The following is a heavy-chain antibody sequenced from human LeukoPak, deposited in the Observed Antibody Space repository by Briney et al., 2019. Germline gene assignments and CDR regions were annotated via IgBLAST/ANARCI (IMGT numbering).Heavy chain of an antibody. D-gene: IGHD3-3*01. Sequence: ASVKVSCKASGYTFTGYYMHWVRQAPGKGLEWMGGFDPEDGETIYAQKFQGRVTMTEDTSTDTAYMELSSLRSEDTAVYYCATGVGFRFLEWFMTLGNDAFDIWGQGTMVTVSS. CDR3: ATGVGFRFLEWFMTLGNDAFDI. V-gene: IGHV1-24*01. J-gene: IGHJ3*02. CDR1: GYTFTGYY. CDR2: FDPEDGET.